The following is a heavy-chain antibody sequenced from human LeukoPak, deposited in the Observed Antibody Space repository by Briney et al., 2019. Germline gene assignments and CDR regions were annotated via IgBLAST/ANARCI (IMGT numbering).Heavy chain of an antibody. Sequence: SETLSLTCTVSGGSISSGGYYWSWTRQHPGKGLEWIGYIYYSGSTYYNPSLKSRVTISVDTSKNQFSLKLSSVTAADTAVYYCARGSHSAGFDPWGQGTLVTVSS. J-gene: IGHJ5*02. CDR3: ARGSHSAGFDP. V-gene: IGHV4-31*03. CDR1: GGSISSGGYY. CDR2: IYYSGST. D-gene: IGHD3-10*01.